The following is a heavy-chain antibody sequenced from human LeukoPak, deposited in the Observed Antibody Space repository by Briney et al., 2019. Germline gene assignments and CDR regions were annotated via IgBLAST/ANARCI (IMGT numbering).Heavy chain of an antibody. V-gene: IGHV1-46*01. CDR3: ARRSLVRESSSWYYYYYGMDV. CDR1: GYTFTIYY. Sequence: ASVKVSYKASGYTFTIYYMHWVRQAPGQGLEWMGIINPSGGSTSYAQKFQGRVTMTRDTSTSTVYMELSSLRSEDTAVYYCARRSLVRESSSWYYYYYGMDVWGQGTTVTVSS. CDR2: INPSGGST. D-gene: IGHD6-13*01. J-gene: IGHJ6*02.